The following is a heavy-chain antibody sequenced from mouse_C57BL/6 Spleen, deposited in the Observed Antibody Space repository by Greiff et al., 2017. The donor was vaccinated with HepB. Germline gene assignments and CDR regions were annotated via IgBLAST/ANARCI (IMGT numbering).Heavy chain of an antibody. CDR1: GYTFTDYN. J-gene: IGHJ2*01. Sequence: VQLKQSGPELLKPGASVKIPCKASGYTFTDYNMDWVKQSHGKSLEWIGDINPNNGGTIYNQKFKGKATLTVDKSSSTAYMELRSLTSEDTAVYYCATFNYYSNFYYFDYWGQGTTLTVSS. CDR3: ATFNYYSNFYYFDY. V-gene: IGHV1-18*01. CDR2: INPNNGGT. D-gene: IGHD2-5*01.